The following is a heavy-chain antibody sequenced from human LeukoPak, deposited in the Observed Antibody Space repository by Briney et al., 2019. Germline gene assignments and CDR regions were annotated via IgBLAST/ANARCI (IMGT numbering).Heavy chain of an antibody. V-gene: IGHV3-9*03. D-gene: IGHD6-19*01. J-gene: IGHJ4*02. CDR1: GFTFDDYA. CDR2: ISWNSGSI. CDR3: AKDMGSSGWYYFDY. Sequence: PGRSLRLSCAASGFTFDDYAMHWVRQAPGKGLEWVSGISWNSGSIGYADSVEGRFTISRDNAKNSLYLQMNSLRAEDMALYYCAKDMGSSGWYYFDYWGQGTLVTVSS.